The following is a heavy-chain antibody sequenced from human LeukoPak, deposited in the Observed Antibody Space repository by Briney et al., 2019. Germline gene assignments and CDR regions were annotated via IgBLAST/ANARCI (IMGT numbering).Heavy chain of an antibody. V-gene: IGHV1-2*02. J-gene: IGHJ4*02. Sequence: ASVKVSCKVSGYTFTGYYMHWVRQAPEQGLEWMGWINPNSGGTNYAQKFQGRVTMTRDTSISTAYMDLSRLRSDDTAVYYCARGDYGYVSDYWGQGTLVTVSS. CDR1: GYTFTGYY. CDR2: INPNSGGT. D-gene: IGHD4/OR15-4a*01. CDR3: ARGDYGYVSDY.